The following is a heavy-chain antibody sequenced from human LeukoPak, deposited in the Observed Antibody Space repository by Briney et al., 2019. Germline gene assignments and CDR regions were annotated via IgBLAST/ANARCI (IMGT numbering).Heavy chain of an antibody. D-gene: IGHD2-15*01. CDR2: FSGSGGRT. V-gene: IGHV3-23*01. CDR1: GFIFSTYE. Sequence: PGGSLRLSCAASGFIFSTYEMNWVRQAPGKGLEWVSSFSGSGGRTYYADSVKGRFTISRDNSKNTLYLQMNSLRAEDTAVYYCAKSGLNRFDYWGQGTLVTVSS. CDR3: AKSGLNRFDY. J-gene: IGHJ4*02.